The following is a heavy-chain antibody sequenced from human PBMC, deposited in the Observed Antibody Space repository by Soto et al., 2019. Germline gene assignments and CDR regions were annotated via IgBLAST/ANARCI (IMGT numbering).Heavy chain of an antibody. Sequence: QVQLQESGPGLVKPSETLSLTCTVSGGSISSYYWSWIRQPPGKGLEWIGYIYYSGSTNYNPSLKSRVTMAVDTSKNQFSLKLSSVTAADMAVYYCARHCSGGSCYYAFDIWGQGTMVTVSS. CDR2: IYYSGST. J-gene: IGHJ3*02. V-gene: IGHV4-59*08. CDR3: ARHCSGGSCYYAFDI. D-gene: IGHD2-15*01. CDR1: GGSISSYY.